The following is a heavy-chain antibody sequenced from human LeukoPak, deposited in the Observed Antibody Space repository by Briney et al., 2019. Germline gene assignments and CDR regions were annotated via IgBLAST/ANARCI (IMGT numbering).Heavy chain of an antibody. D-gene: IGHD5-18*01. Sequence: GGSLRLSCAASGFTVSSNYMSWVRQAPGRGLEGVSVIYSGGSTYYADSVKGRFTISRDNSKNTLYLQMNSLRAEDTAVYYCARGAQSGYSYGPYYFDYWGQGALVTVSS. CDR1: GFTVSSNY. V-gene: IGHV3-66*01. CDR3: ARGAQSGYSYGPYYFDY. CDR2: IYSGGST. J-gene: IGHJ4*02.